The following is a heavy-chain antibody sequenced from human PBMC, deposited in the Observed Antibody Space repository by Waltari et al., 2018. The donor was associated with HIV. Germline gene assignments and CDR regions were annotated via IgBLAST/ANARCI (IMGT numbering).Heavy chain of an antibody. Sequence: QVQLVESGGGVVKPGGALRLSCTASGFMFSGYVMHWVRQAPGKGLEWVAATSFDGSNNYYAQSVKGRFTISRDNVKNMLHLQMNSLKIEDTAVYYCAKDKSGSLHYYYYYGM. CDR2: TSFDGSNN. CDR3: AKDKSGSLHYYYYYGM. D-gene: IGHD1-26*01. J-gene: IGHJ6*01. CDR1: GFMFSGYV. V-gene: IGHV3-30*01.